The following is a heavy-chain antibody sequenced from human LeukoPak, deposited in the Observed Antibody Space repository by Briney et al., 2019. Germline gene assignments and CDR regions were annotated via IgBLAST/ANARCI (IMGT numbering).Heavy chain of an antibody. CDR1: GGTFSIYA. CDR2: IIPILGIA. Sequence: SVTVSCKASGGTFSIYAISWVRQAPGQGLEWMGRIIPILGIANYAQKFQGRVTITADKSTSTAYMELSSLRSEDTAVYYCVSGWSRNWFDHWGQGTLVTVSS. CDR3: VSGWSRNWFDH. D-gene: IGHD6-19*01. V-gene: IGHV1-69*04. J-gene: IGHJ5*02.